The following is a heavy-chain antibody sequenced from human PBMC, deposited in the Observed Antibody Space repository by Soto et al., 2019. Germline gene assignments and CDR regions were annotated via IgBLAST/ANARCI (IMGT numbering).Heavy chain of an antibody. CDR3: AKVSHGYYYYGMDV. CDR2: ISGSGGST. V-gene: IGHV3-23*01. Sequence: SGGSLRLYCAASGFTFSSYAMSWVRQSSGKGLEWVSAISGSGGSTYYADSVKGRFTISRDNSKNTLYLQMNSLRAEDTAVYYCAKVSHGYYYYGMDVWGQGTTVTVSS. CDR1: GFTFSSYA. J-gene: IGHJ6*02.